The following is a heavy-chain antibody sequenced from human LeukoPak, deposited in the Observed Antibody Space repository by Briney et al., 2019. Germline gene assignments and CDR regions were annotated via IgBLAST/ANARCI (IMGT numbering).Heavy chain of an antibody. CDR1: GGSISSYY. D-gene: IGHD4-17*01. CDR2: IYYSGST. V-gene: IGHV4-59*01. CDR3: ARGGDYGDLRYFDY. Sequence: SETLSLTCTVSGGSISSYYWSWIRQPPGKGLEWIGYIYYSGSTNYNPSLKSRVTFSVDTSKNQFSLKLNSVTAADTAVYYCARGGDYGDLRYFDYWGQGTLVTVSS. J-gene: IGHJ4*02.